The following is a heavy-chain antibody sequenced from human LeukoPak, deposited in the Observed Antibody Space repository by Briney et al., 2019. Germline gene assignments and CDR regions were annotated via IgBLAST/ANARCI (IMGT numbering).Heavy chain of an antibody. V-gene: IGHV3-64*01. CDR1: GFTFSSYA. CDR2: ISGNGVST. Sequence: TGGSLRLSCAASGFTFSSYAMHWARQAPGKGLEYVSAISGNGVSTYYTNSVKGRFTISRDNSKNTLYLQMGRLRAEDMAVYYCARNQGFYYDSGSPPDYWGQGTLVTVSS. D-gene: IGHD3-10*01. CDR3: ARNQGFYYDSGSPPDY. J-gene: IGHJ4*02.